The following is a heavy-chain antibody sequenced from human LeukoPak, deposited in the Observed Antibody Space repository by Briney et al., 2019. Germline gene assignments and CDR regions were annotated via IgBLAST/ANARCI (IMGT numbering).Heavy chain of an antibody. CDR2: INPSGGSA. J-gene: IGHJ4*02. Sequence: ASVKVSCKASGYTFSSYFMHWVRQAPGQGIEWMGIINPSGGSANYAEKFQGRVTMTRDMPTTTVYLDLSSLRSEDTAVYYCARGRLNCNSGGYYENPHLDYWGQGTLVTVSS. CDR1: GYTFSSYF. V-gene: IGHV1-46*01. CDR3: ARGRLNCNSGGYYENPHLDY. D-gene: IGHD3-22*01.